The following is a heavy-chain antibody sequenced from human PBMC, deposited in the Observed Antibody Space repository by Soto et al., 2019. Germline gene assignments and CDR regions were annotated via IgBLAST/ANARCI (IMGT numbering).Heavy chain of an antibody. CDR1: GGSISSSGYY. CDR3: ARRPSQYSIGVLVATGYYYGMDV. Sequence: PSETLSLTCTVSGGSISSSGYYWSWIRQHPGKGLEWIGYIYYSGSTYYNPSLKSRVTISVDTSKNQFSLKLSSVTAADTAVYYCARRPSQYSIGVLVATGYYYGMDVWGQGTTVTVSS. CDR2: IYYSGST. V-gene: IGHV4-31*03. D-gene: IGHD2-21*01. J-gene: IGHJ6*02.